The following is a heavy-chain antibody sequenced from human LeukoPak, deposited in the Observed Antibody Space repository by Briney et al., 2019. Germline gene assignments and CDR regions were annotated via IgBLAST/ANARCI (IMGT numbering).Heavy chain of an antibody. CDR1: GFTFSSYA. J-gene: IGHJ6*02. CDR2: ISNSGGST. CDR3: ARDTYYGDYGLGDYYYGMDV. V-gene: IGHV3-48*01. Sequence: PGGSLRLSCAASGFTFSSYAMYWVRQAPGKGLEWVSSISNSGGSTYYADSVKGRFTISRDNAKNSLYLQMNSLRAENTAVYYCARDTYYGDYGLGDYYYGMDVWGQGTTVTVSS. D-gene: IGHD4-17*01.